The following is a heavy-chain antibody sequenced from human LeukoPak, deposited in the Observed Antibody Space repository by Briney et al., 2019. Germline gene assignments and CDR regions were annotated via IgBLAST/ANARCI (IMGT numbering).Heavy chain of an antibody. Sequence: ASVKVSCKASGYIFTTYFIHWVRQAPGQGLEWMEWINPNNGDTNYVQKFQGRVTMTRDTSISTAYMELTRLRSDDTAVYYCAREGGYDILTGYQDYWGQGTLVTVSS. D-gene: IGHD3-9*01. V-gene: IGHV1-2*02. J-gene: IGHJ4*02. CDR2: INPNNGDT. CDR1: GYIFTTYF. CDR3: AREGGYDILTGYQDY.